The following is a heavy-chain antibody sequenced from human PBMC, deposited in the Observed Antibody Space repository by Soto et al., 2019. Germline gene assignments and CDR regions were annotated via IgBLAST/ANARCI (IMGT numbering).Heavy chain of an antibody. J-gene: IGHJ6*02. V-gene: IGHV6-1*01. Sequence: SQTLSLTCAISGDSVASNSAAWNWIRQSPSRGLEWLGRTYYRSKWYTDYAESVKSRITINPDTSKNQFSLKLTSVTAADTAVYYCARDRPWDCSSSNYCYYYGLDVWGQGTTVTVSS. D-gene: IGHD2-2*01. CDR1: GDSVASNSAA. CDR2: TYYRSKWYT. CDR3: ARDRPWDCSSSNYCYYYGLDV.